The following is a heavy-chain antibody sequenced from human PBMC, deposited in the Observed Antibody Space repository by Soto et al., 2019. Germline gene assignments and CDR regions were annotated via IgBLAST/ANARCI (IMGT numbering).Heavy chain of an antibody. CDR2: ISGSGGST. D-gene: IGHD3-3*01. CDR1: GFTFISYA. V-gene: IGHV3-23*01. Sequence: GGSLRLSCAASGFTFISYAMSWVRQAPGKGLEWVSAISGSGGSTYYADSVKGRFTISRDNSKNTLYLQMNSLRAEDTSVDYCGKDRFPRDGYYPHGDWGQGTLVTVSS. J-gene: IGHJ1*01. CDR3: GKDRFPRDGYYPHGD.